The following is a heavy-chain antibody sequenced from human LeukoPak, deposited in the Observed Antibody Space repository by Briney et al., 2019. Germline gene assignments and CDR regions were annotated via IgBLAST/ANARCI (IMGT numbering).Heavy chain of an antibody. V-gene: IGHV1-2*02. CDR2: INPNSGGT. CDR1: GYTFTGYY. CDR3: ASFNSGSYFFDY. J-gene: IGHJ4*02. D-gene: IGHD1-26*01. Sequence: ASVKVSCKASGYTFTGYYMHWVRQAPGQGLEWMGWINPNSGGTNDAQKFQGRVTMTRDTSISTAYMELSRLRSDDTAVYYCASFNSGSYFFDYWGQGTLVTVSS.